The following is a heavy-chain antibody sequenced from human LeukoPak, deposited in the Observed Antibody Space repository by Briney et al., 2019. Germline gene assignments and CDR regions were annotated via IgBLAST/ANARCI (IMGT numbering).Heavy chain of an antibody. CDR3: ARRAAAGTNYYYGMDV. Sequence: ASVKVSCKASGYTFTSYGINWVRQAPGQGLEWMGWISAYNGNTNYAQKLQGRVTMTTDTSTSTAYMELRSLRSDDTAVYYCARRAAAGTNYYYGMDVWGQGTTVTVSS. CDR2: ISAYNGNT. CDR1: GYTFTSYG. D-gene: IGHD6-13*01. J-gene: IGHJ6*02. V-gene: IGHV1-18*01.